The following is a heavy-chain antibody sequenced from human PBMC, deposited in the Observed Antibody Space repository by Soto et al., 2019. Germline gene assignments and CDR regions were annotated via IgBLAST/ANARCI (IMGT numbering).Heavy chain of an antibody. D-gene: IGHD3-9*01. CDR1: GDSVSNNSAT. CDR2: TYYRSYWYN. CDR3: LRLMGASWLSS. J-gene: IGHJ5*02. Sequence: SQTLSLTCAISGDSVSNNSATWDWIRQSPSRGLEWLGRTYYRSYWYNDYAASVKGRISINPDTSNNQVSLQLKSVTPDDTAVNYCLRLMGASWLSSCGQRTLVTVSS. V-gene: IGHV6-1*01.